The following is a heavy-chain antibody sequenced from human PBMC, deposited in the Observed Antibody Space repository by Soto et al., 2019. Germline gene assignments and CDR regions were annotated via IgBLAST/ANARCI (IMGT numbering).Heavy chain of an antibody. CDR1: GGTFSSYA. J-gene: IGHJ6*02. V-gene: IGHV1-69*06. CDR2: IIPIFGTA. Sequence: QVQLVQSGAEVKKPGSSVKVSCKASGGTFSSYAISWVRQAPGQGLEWMGGIIPIFGTANYAQKFQGGVTITADKSTSTAYMELSSLRSEDTAVYYCARGRSIAAAGTTGYYYGMDVWGQGTTVTVSS. D-gene: IGHD6-13*01. CDR3: ARGRSIAAAGTTGYYYGMDV.